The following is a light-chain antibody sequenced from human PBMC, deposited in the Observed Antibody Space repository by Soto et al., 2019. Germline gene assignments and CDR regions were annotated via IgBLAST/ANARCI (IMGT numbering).Light chain of an antibody. V-gene: IGKV3-20*01. Sequence: EIVLTQSPGTLSLSPGERATRACRASQSVRSNYLAWYQQHPGQAPRLLIYGTSASATGIPDRLSGSGSGTDFTVSISRLEPEDFAVYYCQQYGSSYTFGPGTKVEIK. J-gene: IGKJ3*01. CDR2: GTS. CDR3: QQYGSSYT. CDR1: QSVRSNY.